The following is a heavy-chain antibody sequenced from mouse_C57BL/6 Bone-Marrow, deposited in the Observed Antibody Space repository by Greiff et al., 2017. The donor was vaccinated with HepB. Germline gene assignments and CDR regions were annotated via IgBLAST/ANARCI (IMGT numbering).Heavy chain of an antibody. V-gene: IGHV5-9-1*02. CDR1: GFTFSSYA. CDR2: ISSGGDYI. J-gene: IGHJ3*01. Sequence: DVHLVESGEGLVKPGGSLKLSCAASGFTFSSYAMSWVRQTPEKRLEWVAYISSGGDYIYYADTVKGRCTISRDNARNTLYLQMSSLKSEDTAMYYFTRVYGYDGPWFAYWGQGTLVTVSA. CDR3: TRVYGYDGPWFAY. D-gene: IGHD2-2*01.